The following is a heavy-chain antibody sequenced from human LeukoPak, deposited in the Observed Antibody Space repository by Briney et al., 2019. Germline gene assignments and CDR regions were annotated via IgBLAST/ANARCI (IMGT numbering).Heavy chain of an antibody. J-gene: IGHJ4*02. Sequence: SETLSLTGTVSGAFISTYYWSWIRQPPGKGLEWIGYIQNSGTTNHNPSLQSRVTISVDMSKNQFSLRLSSVTAADTAVYYCARHGSSWSFDYWGQGTLVTVSS. V-gene: IGHV4-59*08. CDR3: ARHGSSWSFDY. CDR2: IQNSGTT. D-gene: IGHD6-13*01. CDR1: GAFISTYY.